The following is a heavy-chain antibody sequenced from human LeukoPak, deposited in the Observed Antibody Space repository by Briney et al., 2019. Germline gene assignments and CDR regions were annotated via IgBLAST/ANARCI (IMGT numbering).Heavy chain of an antibody. CDR1: GFTFSDAW. J-gene: IGHJ4*02. CDR2: IKSKADGGTI. V-gene: IGHV3-15*01. CDR3: TIYYDFWSGYYIPPGH. D-gene: IGHD3-3*01. Sequence: GGSLRHSCAASGFTFSDAWMSWVRQAPGKGLEWVGRIKSKADGGTIDYAAPMKGRFSISRDDSKSMLYVQLNSLKTEDTAVYYCTIYYDFWSGYYIPPGHWGQGTLVTVSS.